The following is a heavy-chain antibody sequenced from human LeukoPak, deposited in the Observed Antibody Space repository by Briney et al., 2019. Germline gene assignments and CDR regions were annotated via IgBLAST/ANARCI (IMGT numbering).Heavy chain of an antibody. CDR1: GFSFSTYG. J-gene: IGHJ4*02. Sequence: GGSLRLSCAASGFSFSTYGMNWVRQAPGKGLEWVSYIVGSSSTIYYADSVKGRFTISSDNAKNSLYLQMDSLRAEDTAVYYCATDTPETAAFDYWGQGTLVTVSS. D-gene: IGHD2-15*01. V-gene: IGHV3-48*04. CDR2: IVGSSSTI. CDR3: ATDTPETAAFDY.